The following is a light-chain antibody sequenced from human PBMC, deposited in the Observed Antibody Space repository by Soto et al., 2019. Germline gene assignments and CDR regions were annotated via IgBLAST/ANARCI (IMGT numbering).Light chain of an antibody. Sequence: EVVLTQSPATLSVSPGKRATLSRRASQSVSSDLAWYQQKPGQAPRLLIYDASTRATDIPARFSGRGSGTEFTLTISSLQSEDFAVYYCQHYNRWPPITFGQGTRLEIK. CDR1: QSVSSD. V-gene: IGKV3-15*01. CDR3: QHYNRWPPIT. CDR2: DAS. J-gene: IGKJ5*01.